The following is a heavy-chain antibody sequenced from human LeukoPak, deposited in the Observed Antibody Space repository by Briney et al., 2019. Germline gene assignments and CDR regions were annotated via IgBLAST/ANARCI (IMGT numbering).Heavy chain of an antibody. D-gene: IGHD4-11*01. J-gene: IGHJ6*02. CDR3: ARSNTVTSNYYYGMDV. Sequence: QPGGSLRLSCAASGFTFRSHGMQWVRQAPGKGLEWVAVIWYDGSKKYYVDSVKGRFTISRDNSKNTLDLQMSSLRAEDTAEYYCARSNTVTSNYYYGMDVWGQGTTVTVSS. CDR1: GFTFRSHG. V-gene: IGHV3-33*01. CDR2: IWYDGSKK.